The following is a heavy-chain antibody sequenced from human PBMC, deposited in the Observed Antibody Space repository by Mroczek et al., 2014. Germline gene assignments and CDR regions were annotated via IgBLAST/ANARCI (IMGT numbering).Heavy chain of an antibody. CDR1: GYSFTSYW. D-gene: IGHD2-8*01. CDR3: ARRAHPKNGPSHAFDI. V-gene: IGHV5-51*03. Sequence: VQLVQSGAEVKKPGESLKISCKGSGYSFTSYWIGWVRQMPGKGLEWMGIIYPGDSDTRYSPSFQGQVTISADKSISTAYLQWSSLKASDTAMYYCARRAHPKNGPSHAFDIWGQGTMVTVSS. J-gene: IGHJ3*02. CDR2: IYPGDSDT.